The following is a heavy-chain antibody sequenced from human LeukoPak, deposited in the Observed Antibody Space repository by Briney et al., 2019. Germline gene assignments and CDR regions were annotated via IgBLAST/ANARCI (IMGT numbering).Heavy chain of an antibody. CDR1: GGTFSSYA. CDR3: ARDQSPYCSSTSCSTGYYYYGMDV. D-gene: IGHD2-2*01. V-gene: IGHV1-69*13. CDR2: IIPIFGTA. Sequence: SVKVSCKASGGTFSSYAISWVRQAPGQGLEWMGGIIPIFGTANYAQKFQGSVTITADESTSTAYMELSSLRSEDTAVYYCARDQSPYCSSTSCSTGYYYYGMDVWGQGTTVTVSS. J-gene: IGHJ6*02.